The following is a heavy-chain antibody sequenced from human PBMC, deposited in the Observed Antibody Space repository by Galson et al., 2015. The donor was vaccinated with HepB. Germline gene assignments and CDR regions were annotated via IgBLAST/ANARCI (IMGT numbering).Heavy chain of an antibody. Sequence: SLRLSCAASGFTFSSYSMNWVRQAPGKGLEWVSSISSSSSYIYYADSVKGRFTISRDNAKNSLYLQMNSLRAEGTAVYYCARGVGNTVTLDYWGQGTLVTVSS. D-gene: IGHD4-17*01. J-gene: IGHJ4*02. CDR2: ISSSSSYI. V-gene: IGHV3-21*01. CDR1: GFTFSSYS. CDR3: ARGVGNTVTLDY.